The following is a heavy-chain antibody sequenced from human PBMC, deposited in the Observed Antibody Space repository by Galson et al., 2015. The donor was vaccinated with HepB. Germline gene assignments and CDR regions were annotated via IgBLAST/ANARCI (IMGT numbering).Heavy chain of an antibody. V-gene: IGHV1-69*10. Sequence: SVKVSCKASGGTFSSCAISWVRQAPGQGLEWMGGIIPMFGISNYAQKFQGTVTLSADKSTSTAYMELSSLRSEDTAIYYCVRLTKSHNWNDEGGAFDIWGQGTMVTVSS. J-gene: IGHJ3*02. D-gene: IGHD1-1*01. CDR1: GGTFSSCA. CDR3: VRLTKSHNWNDEGGAFDI. CDR2: IIPMFGIS.